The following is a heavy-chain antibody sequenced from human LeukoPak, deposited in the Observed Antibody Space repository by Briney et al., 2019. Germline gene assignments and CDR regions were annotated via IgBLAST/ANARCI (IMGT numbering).Heavy chain of an antibody. J-gene: IGHJ4*02. D-gene: IGHD1-1*01. CDR2: ISSSSSYI. CDR3: ARDGTGYYYFDC. Sequence: GGSLRLSCAASGFTFSSYSMNWVRQAPGKGLEWVSSISSSSSYIYYADSVKGRFTISRDNAKNSLYLQMNSLRAEDTAVYYCARDGTGYYYFDCWGQGTLVTVSS. CDR1: GFTFSSYS. V-gene: IGHV3-21*01.